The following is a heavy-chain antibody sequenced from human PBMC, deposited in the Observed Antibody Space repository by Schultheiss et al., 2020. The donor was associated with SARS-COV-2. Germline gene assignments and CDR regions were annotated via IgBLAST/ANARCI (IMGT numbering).Heavy chain of an antibody. J-gene: IGHJ3*02. V-gene: IGHV1-18*01. Sequence: ASVKVSCKASGYTFTSYGISWVRQAPGQGLEWMGWISAYNGNTNYAQKLQGRVTMTTDTSTSTAYMELRSLRSDDTAVYYCARDRSGSYYRNDAFDIWGQGTMVTGSS. D-gene: IGHD1-26*01. CDR1: GYTFTSYG. CDR2: ISAYNGNT. CDR3: ARDRSGSYYRNDAFDI.